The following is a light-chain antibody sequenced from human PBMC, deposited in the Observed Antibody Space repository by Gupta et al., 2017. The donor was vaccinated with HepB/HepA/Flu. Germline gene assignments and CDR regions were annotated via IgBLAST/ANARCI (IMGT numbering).Light chain of an antibody. Sequence: EIVLTQSPATLSLSPGERATLSCRASQNVNNYLGWYQQKPGQVPSLLIYDASKRATGVPARFSGSGSGTDFTLTISSLEPEDFAAYYCQQRHSWPCTFGQGTKLEI. V-gene: IGKV3-11*01. CDR2: DAS. CDR3: QQRHSWPCT. CDR1: QNVNNY. J-gene: IGKJ2*02.